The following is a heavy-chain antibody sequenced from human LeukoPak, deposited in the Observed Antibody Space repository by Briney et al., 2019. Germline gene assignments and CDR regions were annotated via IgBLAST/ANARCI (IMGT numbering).Heavy chain of an antibody. CDR2: ISSSGDYI. J-gene: IGHJ4*02. Sequence: GGSLRLSCAASGFTFRTYSMTWVRQAPGKGLEWVSSISSSGDYIYYPDSLKGRFTISRDNAKNSLYLQMNSLRAEDTAVYYCARAHNWKYGSFDFWGQGTLVTVSS. CDR1: GFTFRTYS. D-gene: IGHD1-7*01. V-gene: IGHV3-21*01. CDR3: ARAHNWKYGSFDF.